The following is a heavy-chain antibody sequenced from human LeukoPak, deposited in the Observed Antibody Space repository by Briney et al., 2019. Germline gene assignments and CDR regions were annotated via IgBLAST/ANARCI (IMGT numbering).Heavy chain of an antibody. CDR3: ASGSSGWYDY. CDR2: IYPGDSDT. D-gene: IGHD6-19*01. CDR1: EYSFTTYW. V-gene: IGHV5-51*01. Sequence: GESLKISCKGSEYSFTTYWIGWVRQMPGKGLEWMGMIYPGDSDTRYSPSFQGQVTISADKSITTAYLQWCSLKASDTAMYYCASGSSGWYDYWGQGTLVTVSS. J-gene: IGHJ4*02.